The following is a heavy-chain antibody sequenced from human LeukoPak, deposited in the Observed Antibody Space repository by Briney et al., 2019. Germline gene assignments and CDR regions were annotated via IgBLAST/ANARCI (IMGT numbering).Heavy chain of an antibody. CDR3: ARGSTSAFGALLYYFDY. V-gene: IGHV5-51*01. J-gene: IGHJ4*02. CDR2: IYPGDSDT. D-gene: IGHD3-3*01. CDR1: GYSFTSYW. Sequence: GESLKISCKGSGYSFTSYWIGWVRQMPGKGLEWIGIIYPGDSDTRYSPSFQGQVTISADKSISTAYLQWSSLKASDTAMYYCARGSTSAFGALLYYFDYWGQGTLVTVSS.